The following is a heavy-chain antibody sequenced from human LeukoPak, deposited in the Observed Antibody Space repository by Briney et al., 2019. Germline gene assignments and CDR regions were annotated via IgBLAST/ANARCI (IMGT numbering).Heavy chain of an antibody. D-gene: IGHD6-13*01. CDR1: GYTFTSYY. CDR2: INPSGGST. V-gene: IGHV1-46*01. CDR3: ARDAESRSWYDPDWFDP. J-gene: IGHJ5*02. Sequence: ASVKVSCKASGYTFTSYYMHWVRQAPGQGLEWTGIINPSGGSTSYAQKFQGRVTMTRDTSTSTVYMELSSLRSEDTAVYYCARDAESRSWYDPDWFDPWGQGTLVTVSS.